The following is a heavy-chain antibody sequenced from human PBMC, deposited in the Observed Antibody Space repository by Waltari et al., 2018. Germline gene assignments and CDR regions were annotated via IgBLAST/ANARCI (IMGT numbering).Heavy chain of an antibody. CDR1: GFTFSSYW. CDR2: IKQDGSEK. V-gene: IGHV3-7*01. CDR3: ARGDFWSALNGFDP. Sequence: EVQLVESGGGLVQPGGSLRLSCAASGFTFSSYWMSWVRKAPGKGREWVANIKQDGSEKYYVDSVKGRFTISRDNAKNSLYLQMNSLRAEDTAVYYCARGDFWSALNGFDPWGQGTLVTVSS. J-gene: IGHJ5*02. D-gene: IGHD3-3*01.